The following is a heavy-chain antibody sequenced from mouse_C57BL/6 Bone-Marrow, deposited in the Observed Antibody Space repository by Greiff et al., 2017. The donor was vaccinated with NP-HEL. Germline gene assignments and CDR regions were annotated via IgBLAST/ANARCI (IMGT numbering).Heavy chain of an antibody. V-gene: IGHV1-22*01. CDR3: ARLVPRLRYYFDY. CDR2: INPNNGGT. D-gene: IGHD3-2*02. CDR1: GYTFTDYN. J-gene: IGHJ2*01. Sequence: VQLQQSGPELVKPGASVKLSCKASGYTFTDYNMHWVKQSHGQSLEWIGYINPNNGGTSYNQKFKGKATLTVNKSSSTAYMELRSLTSEDSAVYYCARLVPRLRYYFDYWGQGTTLTVSS.